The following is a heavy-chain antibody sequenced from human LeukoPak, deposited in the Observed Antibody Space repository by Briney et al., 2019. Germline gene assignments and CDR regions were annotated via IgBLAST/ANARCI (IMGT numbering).Heavy chain of an antibody. D-gene: IGHD2-2*01. J-gene: IGHJ4*02. CDR3: AREDCSSTSCYQIDY. CDR2: INNDGSST. V-gene: IGHV3-74*01. Sequence: GGSLRLSCAASGFTFSTYWMHWVRQAPGKGLVWVSHINNDGSSTSYADSVKGRFTISRDNAKNTLYLQMNSLRAEDTAVYYCAREDCSSTSCYQIDYWGQGTLVTVSS. CDR1: GFTFSTYW.